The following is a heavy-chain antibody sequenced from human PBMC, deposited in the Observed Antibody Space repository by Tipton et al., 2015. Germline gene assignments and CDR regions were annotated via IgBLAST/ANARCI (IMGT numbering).Heavy chain of an antibody. CDR3: ARGDFWSGSPTPWFDS. D-gene: IGHD3-3*01. J-gene: IGHJ5*01. CDR1: GGSISSSKW. Sequence: TLSLTCTVSGGSISSSKWWSWVRQPPGKGLEWIGQIYHSGSTNCNPSLKSRVTISVDKSKNQFSLNLSSVTAADTAVYYCARGDFWSGSPTPWFDSWGQGTLVIVSS. V-gene: IGHV4-4*02. CDR2: IYHSGST.